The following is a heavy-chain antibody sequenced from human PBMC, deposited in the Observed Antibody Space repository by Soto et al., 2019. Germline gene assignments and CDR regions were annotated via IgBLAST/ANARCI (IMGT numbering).Heavy chain of an antibody. J-gene: IGHJ4*02. D-gene: IGHD2-15*01. CDR2: IYWDDDK. CDR3: AYREEEEDNIVRDY. Sequence: QITLKESGPTLVKPTQTLTLTCTFSGFSLSTSGVGVGWIRQPPGKALEWLGLIYWDDDKRYSPSLRSRLTIPKNTSKKRVVLTMTNIDPVDTATYYCAYREEEEDNIVRDYWGQGTLVTVSS. CDR1: GFSLSTSGVG. V-gene: IGHV2-5*02.